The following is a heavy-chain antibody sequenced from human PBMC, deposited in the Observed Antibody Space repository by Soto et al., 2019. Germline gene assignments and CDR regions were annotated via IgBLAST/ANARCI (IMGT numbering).Heavy chain of an antibody. J-gene: IGHJ4*02. CDR1: KSIFTGYG. CDR2: IRFDGTDE. V-gene: IGHV3-33*01. CDR3: ARDAIGGTPFGGSLDY. Sequence: QVLLVESGGGVAQPGRSLRLSCAASKSIFTGYGMHWVRQTPGKGLEWVAVIRFDGTDEHYADSVKGRFTISRDNSKNMLYRKRNSGRVEDGVLYYWARDAIGGTPFGGSLDYGGQGPLFPVSS. D-gene: IGHD1-1*01.